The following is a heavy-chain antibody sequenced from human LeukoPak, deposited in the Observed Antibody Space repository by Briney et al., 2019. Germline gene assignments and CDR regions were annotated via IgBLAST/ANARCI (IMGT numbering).Heavy chain of an antibody. CDR3: ARDRGYVFYYFDY. V-gene: IGHV4-34*01. D-gene: IGHD3-10*01. Sequence: SETLSLTCAVYGGSFSGYYWSWIRQPPGKGLEWIGEINHSGGTNYNPSLKSRVTISVDTSKNQFSLKLSSVTAADTAVYYCARDRGYVFYYFDYWGQGTLVTVSS. CDR2: INHSGGT. J-gene: IGHJ4*02. CDR1: GGSFSGYY.